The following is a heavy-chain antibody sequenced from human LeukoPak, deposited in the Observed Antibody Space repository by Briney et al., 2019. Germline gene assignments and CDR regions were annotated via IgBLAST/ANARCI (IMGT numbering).Heavy chain of an antibody. V-gene: IGHV4-59*01. D-gene: IGHD3-22*01. CDR3: AREYYYDTPGWFDP. CDR1: GGSISSYY. J-gene: IGHJ5*02. Sequence: PSETLSLTCTVSGGSISSYYWSWIRQPPGKGLEWIGHIYYSGSTNYNPSLKSRVTISIDTSKNQFSLRLSSVTAADTAVYYCAREYYYDTPGWFDPWGQGTLVTVSS. CDR2: IYYSGST.